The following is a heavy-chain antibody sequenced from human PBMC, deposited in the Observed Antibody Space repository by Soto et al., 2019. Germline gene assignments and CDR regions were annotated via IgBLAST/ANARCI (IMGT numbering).Heavy chain of an antibody. CDR1: GFTISSYG. V-gene: IGHV3-30*18. CDR2: ISYDGSNK. J-gene: IGHJ6*02. CDR3: AKDTGSPVTAYYSYYGMDV. Sequence: QVQLVESGGGVVQPGRSLRLSCAASGFTISSYGMHWVRQAPGKGLEWVAVISYDGSNKYYADSVKGRFTISRDNSKNTLYLQMNSLRAEDTAVYYCAKDTGSPVTAYYSYYGMDVWGQGTTVTVSS. D-gene: IGHD2-21*02.